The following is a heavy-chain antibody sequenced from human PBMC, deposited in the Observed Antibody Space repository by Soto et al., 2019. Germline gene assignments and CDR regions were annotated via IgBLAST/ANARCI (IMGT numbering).Heavy chain of an antibody. D-gene: IGHD3-10*01. J-gene: IGHJ6*02. CDR2: IYQSGST. Sequence: QVQLQESGPGLVKPSDTLSLTCAVSGYSISSSNRWGWIRQPPGKRLEWIGYIYQSGSTYYNPSLKSRVTMSVDTSKNQFSLKLSSVTAVDSAVYYCARKGSGVYGMDVWGQGTTVSVSS. V-gene: IGHV4-28*01. CDR1: GYSISSSNR. CDR3: ARKGSGVYGMDV.